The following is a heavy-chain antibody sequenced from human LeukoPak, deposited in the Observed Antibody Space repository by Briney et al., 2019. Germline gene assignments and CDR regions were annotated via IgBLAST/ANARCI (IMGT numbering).Heavy chain of an antibody. D-gene: IGHD3-10*01. CDR3: ASGGSGSALYY. CDR1: GFTFGSYA. Sequence: PGGSLRLSCAASGFTFGSYAMSWVRQAPGKGLEWVSGISGSGGSTFYADSVKGRFTISRDNSKSTLYLQMNSLRAEDTAVYYCASGGSGSALYYWGQGTLVTVSS. J-gene: IGHJ4*02. V-gene: IGHV3-23*01. CDR2: ISGSGGST.